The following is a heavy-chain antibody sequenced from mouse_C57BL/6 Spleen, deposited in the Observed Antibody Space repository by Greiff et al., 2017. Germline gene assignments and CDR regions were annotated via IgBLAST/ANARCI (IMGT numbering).Heavy chain of an antibody. CDR1: GYSITSGYY. V-gene: IGHV3-6*01. Sequence: EVQLQESGPGLVKPSQSLSLTCSVTGYSITSGYYWNWIRQFPGNKLEWMGYISYDGSNNYNPSLKNRISITRDTSKNQFFLKLNSVTTEDTATYYCAREPGDWYFDVWGTGTTVTVSS. J-gene: IGHJ1*03. CDR2: ISYDGSN. CDR3: AREPGDWYFDV. D-gene: IGHD4-1*01.